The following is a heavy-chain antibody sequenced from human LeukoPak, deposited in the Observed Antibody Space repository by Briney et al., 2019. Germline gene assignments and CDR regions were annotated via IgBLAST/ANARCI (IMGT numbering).Heavy chain of an antibody. CDR1: GNYW. Sequence: GGSLRLSCAASGNYWMHWVRQAPGQGLEWVSGISTTGADTYYADSVKGRLTISRDNFKNTLYLQMNSLRAEDTAIYYCAKVAAGTLIDVWGQGTTVTVSS. J-gene: IGHJ6*02. D-gene: IGHD1/OR15-1a*01. CDR3: AKVAAGTLIDV. CDR2: ISTTGADT. V-gene: IGHV3-23*01.